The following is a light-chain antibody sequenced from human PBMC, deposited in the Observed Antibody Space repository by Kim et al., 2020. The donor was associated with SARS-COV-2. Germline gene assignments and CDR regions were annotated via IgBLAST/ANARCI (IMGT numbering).Light chain of an antibody. V-gene: IGKV3-15*01. CDR3: QQYNNFRT. CDR2: GTS. J-gene: IGKJ1*01. CDR1: QSVSTN. Sequence: SVSPGETAPLSCRASQSVSTNVAWYQQKPGQAPRLLMYGTSTRATGIPGRFSGSGSGTEFTLTISSLQSEDFAVYYCQQYNNFRTFGQGTKVDIK.